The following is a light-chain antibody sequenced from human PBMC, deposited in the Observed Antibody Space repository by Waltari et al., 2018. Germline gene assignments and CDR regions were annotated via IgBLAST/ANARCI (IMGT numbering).Light chain of an antibody. CDR2: DAS. J-gene: IGKJ4*01. CDR1: QDISNY. CDR3: QQYDHLPLT. V-gene: IGKV1-33*01. Sequence: DILMTQSPFLLSASVGDRVTITCQASQDISNYLNWFQQKPGEDPKLLIYDASNLETGVPSRFSGSGSGTDFTFTISSLQPEDLATYYCQQYDHLPLTFGGGTKVEIK.